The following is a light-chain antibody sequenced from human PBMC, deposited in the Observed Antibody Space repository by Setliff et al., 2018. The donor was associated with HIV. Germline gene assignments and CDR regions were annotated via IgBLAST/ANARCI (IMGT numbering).Light chain of an antibody. CDR1: SSDVGGYNY. J-gene: IGLJ2*01. Sequence: QSVLTQPASVSGSPGQSITISCTGTSSDVGGYNYVSWYQRHPGKGPKVMIYDVSKRPSGVSNRFSGSKSGNTASLTISGLQAEDEADYYCCSYAGSSSVVFGGGTKVTVL. CDR3: CSYAGSSSVV. V-gene: IGLV2-23*02. CDR2: DVS.